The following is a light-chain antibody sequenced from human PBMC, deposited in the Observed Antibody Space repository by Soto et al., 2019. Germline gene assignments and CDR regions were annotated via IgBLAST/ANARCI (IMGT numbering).Light chain of an antibody. Sequence: IVLTQSPSTLSLSPGDRATLTCRASQRVXSSFAWFQQKPGQAPRVLIXAPSHRGTGVPARFTGSGSGTDFTLTISSLEPEDFALYYCQHRRNLPTRTFGQGTRLDIK. J-gene: IGKJ5*01. CDR3: QHRRNLPTRT. CDR1: QRVXSS. V-gene: IGKV3-11*01. CDR2: APS.